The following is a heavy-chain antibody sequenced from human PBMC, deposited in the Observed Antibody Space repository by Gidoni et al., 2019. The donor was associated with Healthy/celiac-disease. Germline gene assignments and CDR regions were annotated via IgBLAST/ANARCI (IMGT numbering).Heavy chain of an antibody. Sequence: QVQLQQWGAGLLKPSETLSLTCAVYGGSFSGYYWSWIRQPPGKGLEWMGEINHSGSTNYNPSLKSRVTISVDTSKNQFSLKLSSVTAADTAVYYCARVGYSGYDYGGDYWGQGTLVTVSS. CDR2: INHSGST. V-gene: IGHV4-34*01. CDR3: ARVGYSGYDYGGDY. CDR1: GGSFSGYY. D-gene: IGHD5-12*01. J-gene: IGHJ4*02.